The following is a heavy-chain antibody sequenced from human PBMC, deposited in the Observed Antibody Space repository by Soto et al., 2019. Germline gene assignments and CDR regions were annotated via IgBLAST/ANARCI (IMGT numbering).Heavy chain of an antibody. D-gene: IGHD6-13*01. V-gene: IGHV4-59*01. CDR3: ERQYSSSWNNWFDP. J-gene: IGHJ5*02. CDR1: GGSISSYY. Sequence: SETLSLTCTVSGGSISSYYWSWIRQPPGKGLEWIGYIYYSGSTNYNPSLKSRVTISVDTSKNQFSLKLSSVTAADTAVYYCERQYSSSWNNWFDPWGQGTLVTVSS. CDR2: IYYSGST.